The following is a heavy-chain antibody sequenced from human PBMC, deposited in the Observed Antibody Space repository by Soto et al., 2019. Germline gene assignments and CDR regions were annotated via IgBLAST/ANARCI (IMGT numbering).Heavy chain of an antibody. J-gene: IGHJ4*02. D-gene: IGHD2-2*03. CDR3: AKDNDLDRDGPFDY. CDR2: ISWNSGDI. CDR1: GFSFDDYG. Sequence: EVQLVESGGGSVQPGRSLRLSCAASGFSFDDYGMHWVRQGPGKGLAWVSGISWNSGDIYYADSVKGRFTISRDNAKRFLYLQMNSLRTEDTDLYYCAKDNDLDRDGPFDYCGQGILDTVYS. V-gene: IGHV3-9*01.